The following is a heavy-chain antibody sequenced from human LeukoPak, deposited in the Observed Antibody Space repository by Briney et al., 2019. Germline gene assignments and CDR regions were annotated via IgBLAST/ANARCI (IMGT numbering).Heavy chain of an antibody. V-gene: IGHV3-21*01. CDR2: ISSSSSYI. J-gene: IGHJ2*01. Sequence: GGSLRLSRAASGFTFSSYSMNWVRQAPGKGLEWVSSISSSSSYIYYADSVKGRFTISRDNAKNSLYLQMNSLRAEDTAVYYCARGTGNWYFDLWGRGTLGTVSS. CDR3: ARGTGNWYFDL. D-gene: IGHD1-1*01. CDR1: GFTFSSYS.